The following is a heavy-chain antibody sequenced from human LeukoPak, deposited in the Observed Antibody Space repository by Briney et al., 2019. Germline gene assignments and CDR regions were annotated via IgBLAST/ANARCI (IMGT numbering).Heavy chain of an antibody. CDR1: GYSISSSSYY. J-gene: IGHJ5*02. Sequence: SETLSLTCAVSGYSISSSSYYWGWIRQPPGKGLEWIGSIYYSGSTYYNPSLKSRVTISVDTSKNQFSLKLSSVTAADTAVYYCARPNNWNPEGFDPWGQGTLVTVSS. D-gene: IGHD1-20*01. CDR3: ARPNNWNPEGFDP. CDR2: IYYSGST. V-gene: IGHV4-39*01.